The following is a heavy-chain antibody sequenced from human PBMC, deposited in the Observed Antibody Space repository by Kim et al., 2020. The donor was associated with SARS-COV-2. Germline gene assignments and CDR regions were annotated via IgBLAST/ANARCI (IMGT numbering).Heavy chain of an antibody. Sequence: GGSLRLSCAASGFTFSSYGMHWVRQAPGKGLEWVAVIWYDGSNKYYADSVKGRFTISRDNSKNTLYLQMNSLRAEDTAVYYCARDEGNCSGGCCYSHGMDVWSQGCTVTVS. D-gene: IGHD2-15*01. V-gene: IGHV3-33*01. CDR1: GFTFSSYG. CDR3: ARDEGNCSGGCCYSHGMDV. CDR2: IWYDGSNK. J-gene: IGHJ6*02.